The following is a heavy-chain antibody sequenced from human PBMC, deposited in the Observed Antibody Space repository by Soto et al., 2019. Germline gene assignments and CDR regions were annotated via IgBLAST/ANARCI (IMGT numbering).Heavy chain of an antibody. CDR3: AGGPGVARNY. J-gene: IGHJ4*02. CDR1: GGSISSGGYS. Sequence: QLQLQESGSGLVKPSQTLSLTCAVSGGSISSGGYSWSWIRQPPGKGLAWIGYIYKSGSTYYNPTLNTRVTTSVARSKNQFSLKLSAVTAADTAVYYCAGGPGVARNYWGQGTLVTVSS. V-gene: IGHV4-30-2*01. CDR2: IYKSGST. D-gene: IGHD5-12*01.